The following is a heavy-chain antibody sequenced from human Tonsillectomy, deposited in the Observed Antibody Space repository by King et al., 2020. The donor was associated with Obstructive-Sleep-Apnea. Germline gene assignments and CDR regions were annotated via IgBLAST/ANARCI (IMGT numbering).Heavy chain of an antibody. CDR3: AARRMYGYTDAFDI. J-gene: IGHJ3*02. CDR1: GFTFDDYV. V-gene: IGHV3-9*01. Sequence: EVQLVESGGGLVQPGRSLRLSCAASGFTFDDYVMHWVRQAPGKGLEWVSGISWNSDYIDYADSVKGRFTISRDNAKNSLYLQMNSLRAEDTASYYCAARRMYGYTDAFDIWGHGTMVTVSS. D-gene: IGHD3-16*02. CDR2: ISWNSDYI.